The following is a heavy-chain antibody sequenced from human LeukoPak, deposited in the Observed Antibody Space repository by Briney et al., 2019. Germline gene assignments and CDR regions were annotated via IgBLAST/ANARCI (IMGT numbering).Heavy chain of an antibody. D-gene: IGHD3-10*01. CDR3: ARLVRYYGSGSYPAPYYYYMDV. J-gene: IGHJ6*03. CDR2: INHSGST. CDR1: GGSFSGYY. Sequence: SETLSLTCAVYGGSFSGYYWSWIRQPPGKGLEWIGEINHSGSTNYNPSLKSRVTISVDTSKTQFSLKLSSVTAADTAVYYCARLVRYYGSGSYPAPYYYYMDVWGKGTTVTVSS. V-gene: IGHV4-34*01.